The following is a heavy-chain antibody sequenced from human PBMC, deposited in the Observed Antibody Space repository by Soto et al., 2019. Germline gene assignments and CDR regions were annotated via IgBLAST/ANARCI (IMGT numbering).Heavy chain of an antibody. V-gene: IGHV4-59*01. D-gene: IGHD2-2*01. Sequence: ETLSRTCTVSGGSISSYYWSWIRQPPGKGLEWIGYIYYSGSTNYNPSLKSRVTISVDTSKNQFSLKLSSVTAADTAVYYCASFSDIIPAAVLLWGQGTMVTLSS. CDR1: GGSISSYY. CDR2: IYYSGST. J-gene: IGHJ4*01. CDR3: ASFSDIIPAAVLL.